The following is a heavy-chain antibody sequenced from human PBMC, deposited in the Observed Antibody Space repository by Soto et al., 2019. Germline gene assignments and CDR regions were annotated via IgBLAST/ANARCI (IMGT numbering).Heavy chain of an antibody. CDR1: GYDFITYG. D-gene: IGHD3-16*01. J-gene: IGHJ4*02. V-gene: IGHV1-18*01. CDR2: ISAYSGDT. CDR3: AKATWVQLCEF. Sequence: QIQLVQSGAELKKPGASVKVSCKASGYDFITYGITWVRQAPGQGLEWMGRISAYSGDTNYAQKFQGRVTMTTDTSTSTAYMELRGVRSDDTAMYYCAKATWVQLCEFWGQGTLVTVSS.